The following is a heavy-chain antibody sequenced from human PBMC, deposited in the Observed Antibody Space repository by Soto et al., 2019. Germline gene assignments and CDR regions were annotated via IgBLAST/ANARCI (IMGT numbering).Heavy chain of an antibody. CDR3: ARARKYCSGGSCSRDFND. D-gene: IGHD2-15*01. V-gene: IGHV1-18*01. J-gene: IGHJ4*02. CDR2: ISAYNGNT. CDR1: GYTFTSYG. Sequence: ASVKVSCKASGYTFTSYGISWVRQAHGKGLEWMGWISAYNGNTNYAQKLQGRVTMTTDTSTSTAYMELRSLRSCDTSVYYCARARKYCSGGSCSRDFNDWGQGALVTVS.